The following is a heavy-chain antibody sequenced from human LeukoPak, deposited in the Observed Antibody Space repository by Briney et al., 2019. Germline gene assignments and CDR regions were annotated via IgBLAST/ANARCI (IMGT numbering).Heavy chain of an antibody. V-gene: IGHV3-7*01. CDR3: ARIGLWAYGRFYFDF. J-gene: IGHJ4*02. CDR2: IKQEGSKK. CDR1: GFAFSSYW. D-gene: IGHD4/OR15-4a*01. Sequence: PGGSLRLSCAASGFAFSSYWMSWFGQAPGKGLEGVANIKQEGSKKYYVDSVKRRFTHSRANAKNSPYLQMSSLRAEDTAVYYCARIGLWAYGRFYFDFWGQGTLVTVSS.